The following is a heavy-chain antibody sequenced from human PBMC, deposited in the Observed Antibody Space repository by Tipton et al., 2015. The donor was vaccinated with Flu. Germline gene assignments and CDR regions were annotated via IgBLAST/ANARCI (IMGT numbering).Heavy chain of an antibody. CDR2: IYYSGST. CDR3: ARGAVAGTLDY. Sequence: TLSLTCTVSGGPISSYYWSWIRQPPGKGLEWIGYIYYSGSTNYNPSLKSRVTISVDTSKNQFSLKLSSVTAADTAVYYCARGAVAGTLDYWGQGTLVTVSS. CDR1: GGPISSYY. D-gene: IGHD6-19*01. J-gene: IGHJ4*02. V-gene: IGHV4-59*01.